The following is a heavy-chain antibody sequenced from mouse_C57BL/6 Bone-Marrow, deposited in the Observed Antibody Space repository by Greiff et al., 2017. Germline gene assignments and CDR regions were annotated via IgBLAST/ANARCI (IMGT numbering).Heavy chain of an antibody. J-gene: IGHJ4*01. CDR2: ISDGGSYT. CDR3: ARETTVVAPYAMDY. CDR1: GFTFSSYA. V-gene: IGHV5-4*01. Sequence: EVQGVESGGGLVKPGGSLKLSCAASGFTFSSYAMSWVRQTPEKRLEWVATISDGGSYTYYPDNVKGRFNVSRDHAKNNLYLQMSLLKSEETAMYYCARETTVVAPYAMDYWGQGTSVTVSS. D-gene: IGHD1-1*01.